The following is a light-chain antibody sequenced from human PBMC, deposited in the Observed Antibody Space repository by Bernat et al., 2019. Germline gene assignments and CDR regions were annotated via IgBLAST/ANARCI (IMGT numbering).Light chain of an antibody. CDR3: QHYNSYPFRT. Sequence: DIQMTQSPSTLSASVGDRVTITCRASQSISSLLAWYQQKPGKAPKLLIYKASSLESGVPSRFSGSGSGTEFTLTINSLQPDDFATYYCQHYNSYPFRTFGQGTKVEIK. V-gene: IGKV1-5*03. CDR1: QSISSL. J-gene: IGKJ1*01. CDR2: KAS.